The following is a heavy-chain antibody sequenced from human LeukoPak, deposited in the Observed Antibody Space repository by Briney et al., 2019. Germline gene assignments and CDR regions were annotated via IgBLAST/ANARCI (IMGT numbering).Heavy chain of an antibody. CDR3: ARDGDDYGDDYGFDY. CDR1: GDSIRNRSYY. V-gene: IGHV4-39*07. D-gene: IGHD4-17*01. Sequence: SETLSLTCSVSGDSIRNRSYYWGWIRQPPGKGLAWIGSISYTGSTYYNPSLQSRVTISADMSKNQFSLKLSSVTAADTAVYYCARDGDDYGDDYGFDYWGQGTLVTVSS. CDR2: ISYTGST. J-gene: IGHJ4*02.